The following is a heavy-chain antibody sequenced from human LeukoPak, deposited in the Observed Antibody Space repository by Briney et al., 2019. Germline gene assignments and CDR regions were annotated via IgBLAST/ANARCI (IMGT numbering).Heavy chain of an antibody. V-gene: IGHV3-30*02. D-gene: IGHD6-19*01. J-gene: IGHJ4*02. CDR1: GFTFSSYG. CDR2: IRYDGSNK. Sequence: QPGGSLRLSCAASGFTFSSYGMHWVRQAPGKGLEWVAFIRYDGSNKYYADSVKSRFTISRDNSKNTLYLQMNSLRAEDTAVYYCAKDDIAVAGTVWIGYWGQGTLVTVSS. CDR3: AKDDIAVAGTVWIGY.